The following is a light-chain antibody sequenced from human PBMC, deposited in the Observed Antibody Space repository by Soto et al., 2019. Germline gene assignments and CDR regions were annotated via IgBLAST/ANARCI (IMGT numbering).Light chain of an antibody. CDR3: QQSYSIPYT. Sequence: DIQMTQSPSSLSASVGDRVTITCRASQRISTYLNWYQQKPGKAPQLVIYGASSLQSGVPSRFSGSGSGTDFTLTISSLKPEDFASYYCQQSYSIPYTFGQGTKLEI. J-gene: IGKJ2*01. V-gene: IGKV1-39*01. CDR1: QRISTY. CDR2: GAS.